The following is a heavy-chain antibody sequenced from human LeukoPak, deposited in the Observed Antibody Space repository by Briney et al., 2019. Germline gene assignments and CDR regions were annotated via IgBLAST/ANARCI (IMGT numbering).Heavy chain of an antibody. V-gene: IGHV1-2*02. CDR1: GYTFTGYY. Sequence: ASVKVSCKASGYTFTGYYMHWVRQAPGQGLEWMGWINPNSGGTNYAQKLQGRVTMTTDTSTSTAYMELRSLRSDDTAVYYCARDRNGVADYYYYGMDVWGQGTTVTVSS. J-gene: IGHJ6*02. CDR2: INPNSGGT. CDR3: ARDRNGVADYYYYGMDV. D-gene: IGHD3-3*01.